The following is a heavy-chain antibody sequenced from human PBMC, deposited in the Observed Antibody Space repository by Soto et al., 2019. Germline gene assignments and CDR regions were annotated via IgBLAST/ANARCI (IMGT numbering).Heavy chain of an antibody. Sequence: EVQLLESGGGLVQPGGSLRLSCAASGFNFNSHAMTWVRQAPGKGLEWVSTISANIIITYYADSVKGRFTISRDNSKNTLYRQMSSLRVEDTAVYHCARVDTPTVRVGMDVWGQGTTVTVSS. CDR3: ARVDTPTVRVGMDV. CDR1: GFNFNSHA. J-gene: IGHJ6*02. V-gene: IGHV3-23*01. CDR2: ISANIIIT. D-gene: IGHD2-15*01.